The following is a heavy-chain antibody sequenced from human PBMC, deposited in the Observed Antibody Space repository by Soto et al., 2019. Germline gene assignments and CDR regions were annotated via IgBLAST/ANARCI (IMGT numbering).Heavy chain of an antibody. CDR3: ARFSGYYMDV. CDR2: MNPNSGKT. Sequence: ASVKVSCKASGYTFTRYDINWVRQATGQGIEWMGWMNPNSGKTANAQKHQSRDTITRDTSTRTVYTEMSSLRSEDTAVYYSARFSGYYMDVWGQGSAVTVSS. J-gene: IGHJ6*03. CDR1: GYTFTRYD. V-gene: IGHV1-8*01. D-gene: IGHD1-26*01.